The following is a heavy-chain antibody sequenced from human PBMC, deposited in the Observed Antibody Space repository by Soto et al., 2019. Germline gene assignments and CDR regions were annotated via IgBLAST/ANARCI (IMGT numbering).Heavy chain of an antibody. CDR3: AKDTAMIVVVITFDY. V-gene: IGHV3-23*01. Sequence: GGSLRLSCAASGFTFSSYAMSWVRQAPGKGLEWVSAISGSGGSTYYADSVKGRFTISRDNSKNTLYLQMNSLRAEDTAVYYCAKDTAMIVVVITFDYWGQGTLGTVSS. D-gene: IGHD3-22*01. J-gene: IGHJ4*02. CDR1: GFTFSSYA. CDR2: ISGSGGST.